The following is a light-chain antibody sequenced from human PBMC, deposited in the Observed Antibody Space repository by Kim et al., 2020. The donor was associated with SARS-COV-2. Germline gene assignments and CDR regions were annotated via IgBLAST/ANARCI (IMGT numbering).Light chain of an antibody. CDR3: QKYNSAPIP. CDR2: AAS. J-gene: IGKJ5*01. Sequence: DIQMTQSPSSLSASVGDRVTITCRASQDIGNYLAWYQQRPGKPPKLLIFAASTLQSGVPSRFSGVTSGTEFTLIISSLQPEDVATYFCQKYNSAPIPFGQGTRLEIK. CDR1: QDIGNY. V-gene: IGKV1-27*01.